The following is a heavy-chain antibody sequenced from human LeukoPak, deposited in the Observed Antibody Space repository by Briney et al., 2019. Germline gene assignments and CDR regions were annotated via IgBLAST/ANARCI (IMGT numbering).Heavy chain of an antibody. CDR1: GFSLSTSGVG. V-gene: IGHV2-5*01. J-gene: IGHJ6*04. CDR2: IYWNDDK. Sequence: SGPTLVNPTQTLTLTCTFSGFSLSTSGVGVGWIRQPPGKALEWLALIYWNDDKRYSPSLKSRLTITKDTSKNQVVRTITNMTPVNTPKYYCAHTNYDILTGYFSSNYYYGRDVWGKGTTVTVSS. D-gene: IGHD3-9*01. CDR3: AHTNYDILTGYFSSNYYYGRDV.